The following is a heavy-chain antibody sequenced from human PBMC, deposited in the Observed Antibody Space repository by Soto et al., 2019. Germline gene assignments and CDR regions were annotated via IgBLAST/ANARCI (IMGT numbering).Heavy chain of an antibody. Sequence: PGESLKISCKGSGYSFTSYWISWVRQMPGKGLEWMGRIDPSDSYTNYSPSFQGHVTISADKSISTAYPQWSSLKASDTAMYYCARLAMATRRGYYGMDVWGQGTTVTVSS. CDR1: GYSFTSYW. CDR3: ARLAMATRRGYYGMDV. D-gene: IGHD5-12*01. J-gene: IGHJ6*02. CDR2: IDPSDSYT. V-gene: IGHV5-10-1*01.